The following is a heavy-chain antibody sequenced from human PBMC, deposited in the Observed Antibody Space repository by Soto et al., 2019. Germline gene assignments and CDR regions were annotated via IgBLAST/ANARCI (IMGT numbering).Heavy chain of an antibody. Sequence: PGWSLRLSCAASGFTFSDYYMSLIRQAPGKGLEWVSYITGSGSTVYYADSVRGRFTISRDNAHKSMYLQMNSLIGEDTAVYYCVRDQSSAYAGPFDYWGEGTLVTVSS. CDR2: ITGSGSTV. CDR1: GFTFSDYY. J-gene: IGHJ4*02. D-gene: IGHD3-22*01. V-gene: IGHV3-11*01. CDR3: VRDQSSAYAGPFDY.